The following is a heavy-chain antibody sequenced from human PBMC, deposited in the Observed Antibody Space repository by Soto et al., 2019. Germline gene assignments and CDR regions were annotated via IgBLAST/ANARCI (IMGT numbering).Heavy chain of an antibody. CDR2: ISGSGGST. D-gene: IGHD6-13*01. V-gene: IGHV3-23*01. CDR1: GFTFSSYA. J-gene: IGHJ4*02. Sequence: GGSLRLSCAASGFTFSSYAMSWVRQAPGKGLEWVSAISGSGGSTYYADSVKGRFTIPRDNSKNTLYLQMNSLRAEDTAVYYCAKGLYAEYQLLLYSSSWPVGYWGQGTLVTVSS. CDR3: AKGLYAEYQLLLYSSSWPVGY.